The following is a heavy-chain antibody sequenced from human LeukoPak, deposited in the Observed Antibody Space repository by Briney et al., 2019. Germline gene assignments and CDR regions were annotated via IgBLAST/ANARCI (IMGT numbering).Heavy chain of an antibody. CDR1: GFTFSSYG. CDR3: AKDLPLSGGWYFPNLDY. D-gene: IGHD6-19*01. J-gene: IGHJ4*02. CDR2: ISYDGSNK. Sequence: GGSLRLSCAASGFTFSSYGMHWVRQAPGKGLEWVAVISYDGSNKYYADSVKGRFTISRDNSKNTLYLQMNSLRAEDTAVYYCAKDLPLSGGWYFPNLDYWGQGTLVTVSS. V-gene: IGHV3-30*18.